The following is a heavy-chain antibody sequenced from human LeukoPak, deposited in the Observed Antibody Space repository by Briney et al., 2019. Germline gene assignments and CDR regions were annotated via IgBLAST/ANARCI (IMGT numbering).Heavy chain of an antibody. CDR2: IKKDGTEK. CDR1: GFTFSSYA. CDR3: ARVVEQQLVFPRYYYYYYMDV. J-gene: IGHJ6*03. Sequence: PGGSLRLSCAASGFTFSSYAMTWVRQAPGKGLEWVANIKKDGTEKYYVDSVKGRFTISRDNGKNSLYLQMNSLRAEDTAVYYCARVVEQQLVFPRYYYYYYMDVWGKGTTVTVSS. V-gene: IGHV3-7*01. D-gene: IGHD6-13*01.